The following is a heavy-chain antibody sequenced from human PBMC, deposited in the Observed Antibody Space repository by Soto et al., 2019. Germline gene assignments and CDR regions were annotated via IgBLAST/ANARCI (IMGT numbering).Heavy chain of an antibody. Sequence: SETLSLTCAVYGGSFSGYYWSLIRQPPGKGLEWIGEINHSGSTNYNPSLKSRVTISVDTSKNQFSLKLSSVTAADTAVYYCARFVHSYYYGMDVWGQGTTVTVSS. V-gene: IGHV4-34*01. CDR2: INHSGST. J-gene: IGHJ6*02. D-gene: IGHD6-6*01. CDR1: GGSFSGYY. CDR3: ARFVHSYYYGMDV.